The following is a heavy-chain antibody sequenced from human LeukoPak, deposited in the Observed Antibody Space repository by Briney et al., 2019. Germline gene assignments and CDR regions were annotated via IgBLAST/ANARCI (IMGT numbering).Heavy chain of an antibody. CDR3: ARLYHPPNWNDVFDAFDI. Sequence: SETLSLTCTVSGGSIGRDYWTWIRQPPGKGLEYIGYIYYNGATNYNPSLKSRVTISVDTSKNQFSLKLSSVTAADTAVYYCARLYHPPNWNDVFDAFDIWGQGTMVTVSS. J-gene: IGHJ3*02. CDR2: IYYNGAT. D-gene: IGHD1-1*01. V-gene: IGHV4-59*08. CDR1: GGSIGRDY.